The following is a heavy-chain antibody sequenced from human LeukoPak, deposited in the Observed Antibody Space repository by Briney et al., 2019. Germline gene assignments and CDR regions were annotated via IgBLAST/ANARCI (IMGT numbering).Heavy chain of an antibody. J-gene: IGHJ4*02. CDR2: ISAYNGNT. Sequence: ASVKVSCKASGYTFTSYGISWVRQAPGQGLEWMGWISAYNGNTNYAQKLQGRVTMTTDTSTSTAYMELRSLRSDDTAVYYCAKGESPYYYDSSGYSDYFDYWGQGTLATVSS. D-gene: IGHD3-22*01. CDR1: GYTFTSYG. V-gene: IGHV1-18*01. CDR3: AKGESPYYYDSSGYSDYFDY.